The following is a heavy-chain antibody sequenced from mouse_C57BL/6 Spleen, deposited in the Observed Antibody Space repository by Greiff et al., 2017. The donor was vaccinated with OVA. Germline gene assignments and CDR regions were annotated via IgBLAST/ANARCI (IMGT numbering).Heavy chain of an antibody. V-gene: IGHV1-9*01. Sequence: QVQLLQSGAELMKPGASVKLSCKATGYTFTGYWIEWVKQRPGHGLEWIGEILPGSGSTNYNEKFKGKVTITADTSSNTTYMQLSSLTTEDSAIYYCARNYYEYDDGYCYALEYWGQGTSVTVSS. CDR3: ARNYYEYDDGYCYALEY. D-gene: IGHD2-4*01. J-gene: IGHJ4*01. CDR1: GYTFTGYW. CDR2: ILPGSGST.